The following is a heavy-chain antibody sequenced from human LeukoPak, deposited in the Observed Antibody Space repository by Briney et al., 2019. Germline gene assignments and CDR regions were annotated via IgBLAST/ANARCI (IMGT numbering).Heavy chain of an antibody. Sequence: ASVKVSCKASGYTFTGYYMHWVRQAPGQGLEWMGWINPNSGGTNYAQNFQGRVTMTRDTSISTAYLELTRLRSDDTAVYYCARMPRGYSYGLHFDYWGQGTLVTVSS. CDR3: ARMPRGYSYGLHFDY. V-gene: IGHV1-2*02. CDR2: INPNSGGT. CDR1: GYTFTGYY. J-gene: IGHJ4*02. D-gene: IGHD5-18*01.